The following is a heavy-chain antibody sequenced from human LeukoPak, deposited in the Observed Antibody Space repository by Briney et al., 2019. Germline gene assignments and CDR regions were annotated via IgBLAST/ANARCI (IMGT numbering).Heavy chain of an antibody. J-gene: IGHJ3*02. CDR2: FDPEDGET. CDR3: ATDLQSRDAFDI. CDR1: GYTLTELS. Sequence: GASVKASCKVSGYTLTELSMHWVRQAPGKGLEWMGGFDPEDGETIYAQKFQGRVTMTEDTSTDTAYMELSSLRSEDTAVYYCATDLQSRDAFDIWGQGTMVTVSS. V-gene: IGHV1-24*01.